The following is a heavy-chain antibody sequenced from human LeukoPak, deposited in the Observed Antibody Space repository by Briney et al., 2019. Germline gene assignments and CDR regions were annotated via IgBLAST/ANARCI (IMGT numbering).Heavy chain of an antibody. CDR1: GLTLSNYA. J-gene: IGHJ3*01. D-gene: IGHD4-17*01. CDR3: AKDPNGDYVGAFDD. V-gene: IGHV3-23*01. CDR2: IVGSGDGT. Sequence: GGSLRLSCAASGLTLSNYAMTWVRQAPGKGLEWVSSIVGSGDGTNYADSVKGRFTISRDNSKNTLYLQMNSLRVEDAAVYYCAKDPNGDYVGAFDDWGQGTMVTVSS.